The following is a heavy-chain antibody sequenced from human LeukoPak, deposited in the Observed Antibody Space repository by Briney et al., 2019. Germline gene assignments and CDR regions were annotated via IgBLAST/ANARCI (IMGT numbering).Heavy chain of an antibody. CDR2: ISSSSSYI. J-gene: IGHJ4*02. CDR3: ARDLYDSGAYSSPIDY. Sequence: GGSLRLSCAASGFTLSSHSMNWGRQAPGKGLEWVSSISSSSSYIHSADSVKGRFTISRDNAKNSLYLQMNSLTAEETAVYYCARDLYDSGAYSSPIDYWGQGTLVTVSS. V-gene: IGHV3-21*01. D-gene: IGHD3-22*01. CDR1: GFTLSSHS.